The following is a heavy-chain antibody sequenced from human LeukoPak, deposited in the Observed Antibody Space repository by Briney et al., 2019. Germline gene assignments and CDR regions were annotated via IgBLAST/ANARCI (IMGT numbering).Heavy chain of an antibody. Sequence: GGSLRLSCAASGFTFDDYGMSWVRQAPGKGLEWVSGINWNGGSTGYADSVKGRFTISRDNAKNSLYLQMNSLRAEDTALYYCARDQRVIAAAGTNYYYYMDVWGKGTTVTVSS. J-gene: IGHJ6*03. CDR1: GFTFDDYG. CDR3: ARDQRVIAAAGTNYYYYMDV. V-gene: IGHV3-20*04. D-gene: IGHD6-13*01. CDR2: INWNGGST.